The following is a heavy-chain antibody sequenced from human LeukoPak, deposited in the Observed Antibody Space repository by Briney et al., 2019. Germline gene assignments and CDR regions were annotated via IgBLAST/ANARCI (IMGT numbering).Heavy chain of an antibody. Sequence: SETLSLTCTVSGGSIISYYWSWIRQPPGKGLEWIGYIYYSGSTNYNPSLKSRVTISVDTSKNQFSLKLSSVTAADTAAYYCARGAAGTRRGFDDWGQGTLVTVSS. J-gene: IGHJ5*02. V-gene: IGHV4-59*01. CDR1: GGSIISYY. D-gene: IGHD6-13*01. CDR3: ARGAAGTRRGFDD. CDR2: IYYSGST.